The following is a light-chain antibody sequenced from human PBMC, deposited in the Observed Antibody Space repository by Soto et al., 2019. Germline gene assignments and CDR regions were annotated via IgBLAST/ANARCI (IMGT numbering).Light chain of an antibody. CDR2: DNH. CDR1: RSNIGHNY. CDR3: GAWDTSLTTVL. V-gene: IGLV1-51*01. Sequence: QSVLTQPPSVSAAPGQKVTISCSGSRSNIGHNYVSWYQHLPGTAPKLRIYDNHKRPSGIPDRFSGSQSGTSATLGITGLQTGDEADYYCGAWDTSLTTVLFGGGTKVTVL. J-gene: IGLJ2*01.